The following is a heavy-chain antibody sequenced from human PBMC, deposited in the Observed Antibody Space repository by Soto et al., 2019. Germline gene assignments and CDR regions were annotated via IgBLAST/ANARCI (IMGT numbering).Heavy chain of an antibody. CDR1: GYTFTELS. Sequence: ASVKVSCKASGYTFTELSMHWVRQAPGKGLEWMGGFDPEDGETIYAQKFQGRVTMTEDTSTDTAYMELSSLRSEDTAVYYCATTYRWQLVRGSFDYWGQGTLVTVSS. CDR3: ATTYRWQLVRGSFDY. D-gene: IGHD6-6*01. CDR2: FDPEDGET. V-gene: IGHV1-24*01. J-gene: IGHJ4*02.